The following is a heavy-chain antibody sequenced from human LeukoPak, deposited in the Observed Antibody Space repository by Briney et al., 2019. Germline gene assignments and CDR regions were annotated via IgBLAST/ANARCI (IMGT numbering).Heavy chain of an antibody. CDR1: GYSISSGYY. J-gene: IGHJ4*02. Sequence: SETLSLTCSVSGYSISSGYYWAWIRQPPGKGLEWIGSIYHSGTTFYNPSLNSRVTISVDTAKNQFSLKLSSVTAPDTAVYYCARVFPSYFDYWGQGTRVTVSS. V-gene: IGHV4-38-2*02. CDR2: IYHSGTT. D-gene: IGHD2/OR15-2a*01. CDR3: ARVFPSYFDY.